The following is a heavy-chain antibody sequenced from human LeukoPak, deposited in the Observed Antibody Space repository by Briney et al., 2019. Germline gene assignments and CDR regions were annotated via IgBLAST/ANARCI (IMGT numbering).Heavy chain of an antibody. CDR2: IIPIFGTA. CDR3: ARALRFLEWLSNYYYYMDV. V-gene: IGHV1-69*13. Sequence: SVKVSCKASGGTFSSYAISWVRQAPGQGLEWMGGIIPIFGTANYAQKFQGRVTIAADESTSTAYMELSSLRSEDTAVYYCARALRFLEWLSNYYYYMDVWGKGTTVTVSS. CDR1: GGTFSSYA. J-gene: IGHJ6*03. D-gene: IGHD3-3*01.